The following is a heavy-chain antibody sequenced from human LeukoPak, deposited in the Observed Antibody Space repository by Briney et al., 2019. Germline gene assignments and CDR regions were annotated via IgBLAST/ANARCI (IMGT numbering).Heavy chain of an antibody. CDR1: GGTFKNYA. V-gene: IGHV1-69*06. Sequence: ASVKVSCKASGGTFKNYAISWVRQAPGQGLEWMGGILPIFGTTNYAQKFQARVTITADKSTSTAYMELSSLRSEDTAVYYCASRLGMGYYYYYMDVWGKGTTVTVSS. D-gene: IGHD7-27*01. CDR3: ASRLGMGYYYYYMDV. CDR2: ILPIFGTT. J-gene: IGHJ6*03.